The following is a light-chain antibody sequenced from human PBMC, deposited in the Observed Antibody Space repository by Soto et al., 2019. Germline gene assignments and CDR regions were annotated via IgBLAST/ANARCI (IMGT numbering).Light chain of an antibody. CDR3: QTWGTCIWV. Sequence: QPVLTQSPSASASLGASVKLTCTLSSGHSSYAIAWHQQHPEKGPRYLMKVNSDGSHSKGDGIPDRFSGSSSGAERYLTISSLQSEDEADYYCQTWGTCIWVFGGGTK. CDR1: SGHSSYA. CDR2: VNSDGSH. V-gene: IGLV4-69*01. J-gene: IGLJ3*02.